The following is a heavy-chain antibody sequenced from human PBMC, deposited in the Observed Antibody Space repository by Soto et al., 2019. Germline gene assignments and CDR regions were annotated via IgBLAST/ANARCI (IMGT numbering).Heavy chain of an antibody. CDR3: ARADWYCEY. CDR1: GGSIHNHY. CDR2: IYYTGRT. J-gene: IGHJ4*02. V-gene: IGHV4-59*11. D-gene: IGHD3-9*01. Sequence: QVQLQESGPGLVKPSETLSLTCTVSGGSIHNHYWCWVRQPPGKGLEWSGYIYYTGRTNYYPSLKSRRTMSVDSSKNQFSLNLSSVTAADTAIYSWARADWYCEYWGQGILVTVSS.